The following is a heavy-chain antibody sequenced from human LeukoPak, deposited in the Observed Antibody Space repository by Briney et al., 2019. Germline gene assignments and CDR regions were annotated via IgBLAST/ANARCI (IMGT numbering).Heavy chain of an antibody. CDR2: ISSSSSYT. D-gene: IGHD1-1*01. Sequence: PGGSLRLSRAASGFTFSDYYMSWIRQAPGKGLEWVSYISSSSSYTNYADSVKGRFTNSRDNAKNSLYLQMNSLRAEDTAVYYCARGGDTTGTTGWFDPWGQGTLVTVSS. J-gene: IGHJ5*02. CDR3: ARGGDTTGTTGWFDP. CDR1: GFTFSDYY. V-gene: IGHV3-11*06.